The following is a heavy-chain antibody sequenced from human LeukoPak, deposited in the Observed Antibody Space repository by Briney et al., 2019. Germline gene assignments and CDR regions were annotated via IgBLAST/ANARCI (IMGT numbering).Heavy chain of an antibody. CDR3: ARENTYYYDSSGYPLGAFDI. CDR2: IIPIFGTA. CDR1: GGTFSSYA. V-gene: IGHV1-69*13. J-gene: IGHJ3*02. D-gene: IGHD3-22*01. Sequence: SVKVSCKASGGTFSSYAISWVRQAPGQGLEWMGGIIPIFGTANYAQKFQGRVTITADESTSTAYMELSSLRSEDTAVYYCARENTYYYDSSGYPLGAFDIWGQGTMVTVSS.